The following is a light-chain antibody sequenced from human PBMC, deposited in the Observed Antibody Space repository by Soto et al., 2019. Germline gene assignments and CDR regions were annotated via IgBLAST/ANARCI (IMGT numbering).Light chain of an antibody. J-gene: IGKJ2*01. Sequence: DIQMTQSPSTLSASVGDRVTITCRASQGISSWLAWYQQKPGKAPKVLTYKASRLESGVPSRFSGSGSGTEFTLTISSLQPDDFATYYCQQYNTNSYTFGQGAKVDIK. V-gene: IGKV1-5*03. CDR3: QQYNTNSYT. CDR2: KAS. CDR1: QGISSW.